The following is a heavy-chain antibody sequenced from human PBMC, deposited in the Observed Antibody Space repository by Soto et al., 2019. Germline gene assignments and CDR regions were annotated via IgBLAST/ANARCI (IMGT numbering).Heavy chain of an antibody. J-gene: IGHJ5*02. CDR2: IYYSGST. D-gene: IGHD3-10*01. CDR3: ASWFGEARYNWFVP. Sequence: SETLSLTCTVSGGSISSGDYYWSWIRQPPGKGLEWIGYIYYSGSTYYNPSLKSRVTISVDTSKNQFSLKLSSVTAADTAVYYCASWFGEARYNWFVPWGQGTLVTVSS. V-gene: IGHV4-30-4*01. CDR1: GGSISSGDYY.